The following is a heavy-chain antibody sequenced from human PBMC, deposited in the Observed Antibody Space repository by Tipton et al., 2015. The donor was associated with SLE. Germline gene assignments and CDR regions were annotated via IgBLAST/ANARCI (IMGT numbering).Heavy chain of an antibody. CDR3: AKVTWNPGTHV. J-gene: IGHJ6*04. D-gene: IGHD1-1*01. CDR1: GVTFSSYG. CDR2: IPYDGSKI. Sequence: SGVTFSSYGMHWVRQAPGKGLEWVALIPYDGSKIYYADSVKGRFTISRDNSKNTLYLQMNSLRAEDTAVYYCAKVTWNPGTHVWGKGSTVTVSS. V-gene: IGHV3-30*02.